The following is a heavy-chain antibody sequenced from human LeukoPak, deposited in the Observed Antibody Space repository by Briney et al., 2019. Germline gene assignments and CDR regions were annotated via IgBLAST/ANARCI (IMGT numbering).Heavy chain of an antibody. CDR1: GGPISGY. V-gene: IGHV4-59*13. CDR2: VSYSGNT. CDR3: ARAGRFTSGRSYFFDT. J-gene: IGHJ4*02. Sequence: SETLSLTCSVSGGPISGYWSWIRQPPGKGLEWIAYVSYSGNTNYSPSLKNRVSISVDPSNNRFSLQLRSVTAADTAFYYCARAGRFTSGRSYFFDTWGQGTLVTVS. D-gene: IGHD3-3*01.